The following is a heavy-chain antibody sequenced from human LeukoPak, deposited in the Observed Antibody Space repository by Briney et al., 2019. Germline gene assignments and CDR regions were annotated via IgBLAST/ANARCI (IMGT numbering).Heavy chain of an antibody. Sequence: PGGSLRLSCAASGFTFNNAWMSWVRQAPGKGLEWVGRIKSKTGGGTTDYAAPVKGRFTISRDDSKNTLYLQMNSLKTEDTAVYYCTTVNPDSSGYYRRYYYYGMDVWSQGTTVTVSS. J-gene: IGHJ6*02. CDR2: IKSKTGGGTT. D-gene: IGHD3-22*01. V-gene: IGHV3-15*01. CDR1: GFTFNNAW. CDR3: TTVNPDSSGYYRRYYYYGMDV.